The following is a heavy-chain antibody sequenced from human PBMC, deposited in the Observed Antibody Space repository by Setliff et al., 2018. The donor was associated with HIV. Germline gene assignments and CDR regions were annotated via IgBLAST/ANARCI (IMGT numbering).Heavy chain of an antibody. V-gene: IGHV1-46*01. J-gene: IGHJ3*02. D-gene: IGHD3-10*01. CDR1: GYTFTSYY. CDR2: INPSGGST. Sequence: ASVKVSCKASGYTFTSYYMHWVRQAPGQGLEWMGIINPSGGSTSYAQKFQGRVTMTRDTSTSTVYMELSSLRSEDTAVYYCARVGTMVRGGRGAFDIWGQGTMVTV. CDR3: ARVGTMVRGGRGAFDI.